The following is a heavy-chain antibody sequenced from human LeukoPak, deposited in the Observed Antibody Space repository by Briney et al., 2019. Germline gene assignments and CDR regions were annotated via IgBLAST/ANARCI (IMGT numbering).Heavy chain of an antibody. CDR2: IYYSGST. CDR3: ARSPFRYPLSFDY. CDR1: GGSISSYY. J-gene: IGHJ4*02. V-gene: IGHV4-59*01. Sequence: PSETLSLTCTVSGGSISSYYWSWIRQPPGKGLEWIGYIYYSGSTNYNPSLKSRVTISVDTSKNQFSLKLSSVTAADTAVYYCARSPFRYPLSFDYWGQGTLVTVSS. D-gene: IGHD2-2*02.